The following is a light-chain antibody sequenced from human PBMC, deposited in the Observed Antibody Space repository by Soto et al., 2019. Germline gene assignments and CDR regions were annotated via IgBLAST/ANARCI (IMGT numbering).Light chain of an antibody. CDR3: QQYNSYSWT. CDR1: QSISSW. J-gene: IGKJ1*01. CDR2: KAS. Sequence: DIQMTQSPSSLSASVGDRVTITCRASQSISSWLAWYQQKPGKAPKLLIYKASNLESGVPSRFSGSGSGTEFTLTISSLQPDDFATYYCQQYNSYSWTFGQGTKVAIK. V-gene: IGKV1-5*03.